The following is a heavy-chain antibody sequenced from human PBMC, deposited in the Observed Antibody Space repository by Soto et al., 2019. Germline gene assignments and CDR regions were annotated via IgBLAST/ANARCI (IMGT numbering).Heavy chain of an antibody. D-gene: IGHD5-18*01. CDR2: INPNSGGT. J-gene: IGHJ6*02. V-gene: IGHV1-2*04. CDR3: ARGGQLWLEGYYYGMDV. Sequence: ASVKVSCKASGYTFTGYYMHWVRQAPGQGLEWMGWINPNSGGTNYAQKFQGWVTMTRDTSISTAYMELSRLRSDDTAVYYCARGGQLWLEGYYYGMDVWGQGTTVTVSS. CDR1: GYTFTGYY.